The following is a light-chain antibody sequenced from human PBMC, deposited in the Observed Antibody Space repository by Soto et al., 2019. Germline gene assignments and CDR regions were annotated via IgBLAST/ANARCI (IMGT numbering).Light chain of an antibody. V-gene: IGKV1-12*01. CDR1: QDISNW. Sequence: IQMTQSPSSMSASVGDRVTITCRASQDISNWLAWYQQKPGKAPKLLIYVASNLQSGVPSRFSGSGSGTEFTLTITSMQTEDFPNYCCLQHDTYPFTFGPGTKVDI. CDR2: VAS. CDR3: LQHDTYPFT. J-gene: IGKJ3*01.